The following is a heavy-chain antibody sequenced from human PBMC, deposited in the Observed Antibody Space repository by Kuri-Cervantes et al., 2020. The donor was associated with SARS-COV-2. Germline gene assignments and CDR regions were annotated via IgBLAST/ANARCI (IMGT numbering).Heavy chain of an antibody. Sequence: GESLKISCAASGFTFSSYAMHWVRQAPGKGLEWVAVISYDGSNKYYADSVKGRFTISRDNSKNTLYLQMNSLRAEDTAVYYCARSEPPRDFWSGYYGSFDYWGQGTLVTVSS. CDR2: ISYDGSNK. J-gene: IGHJ4*02. V-gene: IGHV3-30-3*01. D-gene: IGHD3-3*01. CDR3: ARSEPPRDFWSGYYGSFDY. CDR1: GFTFSSYA.